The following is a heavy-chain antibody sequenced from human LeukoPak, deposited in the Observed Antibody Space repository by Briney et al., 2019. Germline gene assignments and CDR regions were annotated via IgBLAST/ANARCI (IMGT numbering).Heavy chain of an antibody. J-gene: IGHJ4*02. V-gene: IGHV4-59*01. Sequence: PSETLSLTCTVSGGSISSYYWSWIRPTPGKGLEWIGYIYYSGSTNYNPSLKSRVTISVDTSKNQFSLKLSSVTAADTAVYYCARVGDDYSNYYFDYWGQGTLVTVSS. CDR3: ARVGDDYSNYYFDY. CDR2: IYYSGST. D-gene: IGHD4-11*01. CDR1: GGSISSYY.